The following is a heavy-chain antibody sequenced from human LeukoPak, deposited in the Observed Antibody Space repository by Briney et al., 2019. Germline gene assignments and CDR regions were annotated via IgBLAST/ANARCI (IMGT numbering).Heavy chain of an antibody. Sequence: SETLSLTCTVSGYSISSGYDSGWMRQAPGKGLEWLASISQSGDTYNNPSLKSRVSLSVDTSKNQLSLKLTSVTAADTAVYFCARSELNDYFKYWGQGILVTVST. CDR1: GYSISSGYD. CDR3: ARSELNDYFKY. CDR2: ISQSGDT. D-gene: IGHD3-16*01. V-gene: IGHV4-38-2*02. J-gene: IGHJ4*02.